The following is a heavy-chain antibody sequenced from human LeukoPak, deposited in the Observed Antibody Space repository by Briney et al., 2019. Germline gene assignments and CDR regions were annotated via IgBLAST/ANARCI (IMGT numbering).Heavy chain of an antibody. CDR1: GFTFSSYW. J-gene: IGHJ3*02. D-gene: IGHD6-13*01. V-gene: IGHV3-7*01. CDR3: ARERGFQQLVQDAAFDI. CDR2: IKQDGSEK. Sequence: PTGGSLRLSCAASGFTFSSYWMSWVRQAPGKGLEWVANIKQDGSEKYYVDSVKGRFTISRDNAKNSLYLQMNSLRAEDTAVYYCARERGFQQLVQDAAFDIWGQGTMVTVSS.